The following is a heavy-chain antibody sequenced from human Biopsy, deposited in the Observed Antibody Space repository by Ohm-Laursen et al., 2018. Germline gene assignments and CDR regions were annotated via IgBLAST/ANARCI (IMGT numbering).Heavy chain of an antibody. CDR1: GFPFEDYA. V-gene: IGHV3-9*01. CDR3: AKACCSGSYYDGFDV. Sequence: SLRLSCTASGFPFEDYAMHWVRQVPGKGLEWVAGIHWNSGVIDYVDSVKGRFTISRDDAKNSLHLQMDSLRPEDTALYYCAKACCSGSYYDGFDVWGQGTVVTVSS. J-gene: IGHJ3*01. CDR2: IHWNSGVI. D-gene: IGHD1-26*01.